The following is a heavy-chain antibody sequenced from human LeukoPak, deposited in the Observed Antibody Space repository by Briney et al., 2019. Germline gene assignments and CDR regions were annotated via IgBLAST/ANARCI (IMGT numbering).Heavy chain of an antibody. Sequence: ASVKVSCKASGYTFTSYGISWVRQAPGQGLERMGWISAYNGNTNYAQKLQGRVTMTTDTSTSTAYMELRSLRSDDTAVYYCARDGPTSYYDYVWGSFPSDYWGQGTLVTVSS. CDR2: ISAYNGNT. CDR1: GYTFTSYG. D-gene: IGHD3-16*01. CDR3: ARDGPTSYYDYVWGSFPSDY. V-gene: IGHV1-18*01. J-gene: IGHJ4*02.